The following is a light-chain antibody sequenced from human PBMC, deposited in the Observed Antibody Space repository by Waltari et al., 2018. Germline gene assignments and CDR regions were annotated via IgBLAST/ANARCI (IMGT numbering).Light chain of an antibody. Sequence: DIQMTQPPSSLSASVGDRGTITCRASQNIADYLHWYQEKPGEAPKLLIWGASSLQRGVPSRFSGSGSGTDFTLTISSLHPEDFATYYCQQSYSTPYTFGQGTELDIK. V-gene: IGKV1-39*01. CDR3: QQSYSTPYT. CDR1: QNIADY. J-gene: IGKJ2*01. CDR2: GAS.